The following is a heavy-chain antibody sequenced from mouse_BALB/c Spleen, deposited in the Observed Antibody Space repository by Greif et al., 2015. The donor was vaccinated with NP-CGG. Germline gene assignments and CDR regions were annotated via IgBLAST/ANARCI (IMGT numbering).Heavy chain of an antibody. CDR2: IDPETGGT. J-gene: IGHJ3*01. V-gene: IGHV1-15*01. D-gene: IGHD1-2*01. CDR3: TRGTTTATPWFAY. Sequence: VQRVESGAELVRPGASVTLSCKASGYTFTDYEMHWVKQTPVHGLEWIGAIDPETGGTAYNQKFKGKATLTADKSSSTAYMELRSLTSEDSAVYYCTRGTTTATPWFAYWGQGTLVTVSA. CDR1: GYTFTDYE.